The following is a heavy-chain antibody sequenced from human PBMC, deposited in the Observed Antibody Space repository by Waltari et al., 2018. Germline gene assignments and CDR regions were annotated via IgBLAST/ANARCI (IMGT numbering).Heavy chain of an antibody. CDR1: GFTFRCLW. Sequence: EVQLVASGGSLVQPGGSLRLSCAASGFTFRCLWMTWVRQAPGKGREWVANIKQDGSEKYYVDSGKGRFTISRDNAKSSLYLQMESLRGDDTAVYYCARGGLDSSWYWRNWGQGTLVTVSS. J-gene: IGHJ4*02. CDR2: IKQDGSEK. CDR3: ARGGLDSSWYWRN. D-gene: IGHD6-13*01. V-gene: IGHV3-7*04.